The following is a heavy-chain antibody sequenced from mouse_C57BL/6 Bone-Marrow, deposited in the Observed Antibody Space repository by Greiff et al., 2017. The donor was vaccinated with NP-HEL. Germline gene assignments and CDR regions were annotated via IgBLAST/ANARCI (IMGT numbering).Heavy chain of an antibody. J-gene: IGHJ3*01. Sequence: EVMLVESGGDLVKPGGSLKLSCAASGFTFSSYGMSWVRQTPDKRLEWVATISSGGSYTYYPDSVKGRFTISRDNAKNTLYLQMSSLTSEDTAMYYGASPYDYDVAWFAYWGQGTLVTVSA. D-gene: IGHD2-4*01. CDR2: ISSGGSYT. V-gene: IGHV5-6*02. CDR1: GFTFSSYG. CDR3: ASPYDYDVAWFAY.